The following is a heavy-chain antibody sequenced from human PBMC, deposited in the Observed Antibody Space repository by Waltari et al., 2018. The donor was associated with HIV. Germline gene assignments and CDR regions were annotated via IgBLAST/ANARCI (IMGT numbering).Heavy chain of an antibody. D-gene: IGHD1-1*01. V-gene: IGHV4-31*03. J-gene: IGHJ6*02. Sequence: QVQLQESGPGLVKPSQTLSLTCTVSGGSISSGGYYWSWIRQHPGKGLEWIGYIYYSGSTYYNPSLKSRVTISVDTSKNQFSLKLSSVTAADTAVYYCARVQRGYSYYYGMDVWGQGTTVTVSS. CDR1: GGSISSGGYY. CDR3: ARVQRGYSYYYGMDV. CDR2: IYYSGST.